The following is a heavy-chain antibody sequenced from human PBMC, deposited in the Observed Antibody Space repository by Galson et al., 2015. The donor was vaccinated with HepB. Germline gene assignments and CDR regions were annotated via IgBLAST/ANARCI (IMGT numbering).Heavy chain of an antibody. D-gene: IGHD3-10*01. CDR3: ARVPAYYGSGSYSELRFDP. CDR1: GFTFSTYW. J-gene: IGHJ5*02. Sequence: SLRLSCAASGFTFSTYWMHWVRQAPGKGLVWVSRINSDGSSTNYADSVKGRFTISRDNAKNTLYLQMNSLRAEDTAVYYCARVPAYYGSGSYSELRFDPWGQGTLVTVSS. V-gene: IGHV3-74*01. CDR2: INSDGSST.